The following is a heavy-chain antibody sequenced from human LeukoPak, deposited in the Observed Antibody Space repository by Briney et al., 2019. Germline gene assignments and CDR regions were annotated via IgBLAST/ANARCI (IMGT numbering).Heavy chain of an antibody. CDR3: AIPYCSSISCYRMGYDAFDI. V-gene: IGHV4-38-2*01. J-gene: IGHJ3*02. CDR1: GYSISSGYY. CDR2: IYHSGST. D-gene: IGHD2-2*02. Sequence: SETLSLTCAVSGYSISSGYYWGWIRQPPGKGLEWIGSIYHSGSTYYNPSLKSRVTISVDTSKNQFSLKLSSVTAADTAVYYCAIPYCSSISCYRMGYDAFDIWGQGTMVTVSS.